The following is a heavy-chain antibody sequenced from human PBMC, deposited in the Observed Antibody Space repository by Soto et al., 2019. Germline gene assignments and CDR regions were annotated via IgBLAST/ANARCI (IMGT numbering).Heavy chain of an antibody. CDR3: ASTKYDSSAYYYWYLGL. Sequence: QVELVQSGAEVKKPGSSVKVSCQASEDTFRNYAISWVRQAPGQGLEWMGGIIPIFGTANYAQKFQGRVKITAYTSEYTVYLELSSLRSEDTAVYYCASTKYDSSAYYYWYLGLWGRGTLVTVSS. V-gene: IGHV1-69*06. D-gene: IGHD3-22*01. CDR1: EDTFRNYA. CDR2: IIPIFGTA. J-gene: IGHJ2*01.